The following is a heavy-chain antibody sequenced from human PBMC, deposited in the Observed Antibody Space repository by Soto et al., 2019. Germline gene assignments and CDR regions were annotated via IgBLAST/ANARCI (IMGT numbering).Heavy chain of an antibody. V-gene: IGHV1-69*01. CDR3: ARDKVGYYYDSSSSNWFVP. CDR1: GGTFSSYA. CDR2: IIPIFGTA. J-gene: IGHJ5*02. Sequence: QVQLVQSGAEVKKPGSSVKVSCKASGGTFSSYAISWVRQAPGQGLEWMGGIIPIFGTANYAQKFQGRVTITADESTNTDNVELSSLISEDTDVHYCARDKVGYYYDSSSSNWFVPLGQGTPVTGSS. D-gene: IGHD3-22*01.